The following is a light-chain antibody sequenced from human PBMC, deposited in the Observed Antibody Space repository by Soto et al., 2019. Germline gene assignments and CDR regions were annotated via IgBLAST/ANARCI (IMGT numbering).Light chain of an antibody. Sequence: QSALTQSSSVSGSPGQSVTISCTGTNSDVGGYNYVSWYQQHPGKAPKLMIYAVSERPSGVPDRFSASKSGNTASLTISGLQAEDEADYYCCSYAGNYTWVFGGGTKLTVL. V-gene: IGLV2-11*01. CDR2: AVS. CDR3: CSYAGNYTWV. CDR1: NSDVGGYNY. J-gene: IGLJ2*01.